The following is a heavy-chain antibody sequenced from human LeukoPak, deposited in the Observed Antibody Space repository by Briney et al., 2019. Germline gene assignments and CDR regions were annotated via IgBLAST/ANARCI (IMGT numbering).Heavy chain of an antibody. V-gene: IGHV4-39*07. CDR3: ARDEYSYRSIDY. Sequence: SETLSLTCTVSGGSISSSSYYWGWIRQPPGKGLEWIGSIYYSGSTYYNPSLKSRVTISVDTSKNQFSLKLSSVTAADTAVYYCARDEYSYRSIDYWGQGTLVTVSS. D-gene: IGHD5-18*01. CDR2: IYYSGST. CDR1: GGSISSSSYY. J-gene: IGHJ4*02.